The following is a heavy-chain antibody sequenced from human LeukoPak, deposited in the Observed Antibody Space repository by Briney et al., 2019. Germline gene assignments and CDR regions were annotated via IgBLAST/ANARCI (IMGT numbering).Heavy chain of an antibody. J-gene: IGHJ4*02. Sequence: SVKVSCKASGGTFSSYAISWVRQAPGQGLEWMGRIIPILGIANYAQKFQGRVTITADKPTSTAYMELSSLRSEDTAVYYCARTPYYYDSSGYADYWGQGTLVTVSS. CDR3: ARTPYYYDSSGYADY. CDR2: IIPILGIA. CDR1: GGTFSSYA. D-gene: IGHD3-22*01. V-gene: IGHV1-69*04.